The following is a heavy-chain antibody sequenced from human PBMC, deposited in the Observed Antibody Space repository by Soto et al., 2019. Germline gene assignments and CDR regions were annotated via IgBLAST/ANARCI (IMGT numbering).Heavy chain of an antibody. CDR1: GYTFTNYA. CDR2: INTGNGNT. J-gene: IGHJ6*02. D-gene: IGHD2-15*01. Sequence: ASVKVSCKASGYTFTNYAMHWVRQAPGQRLEWMGWINTGNGNTKSSQKFQDRVTITRDTSASTAYMELSSLRSEDTAVYYCAKGGNIVVVVADYGMDVWGQGTKVTVSS. CDR3: AKGGNIVVVVADYGMDV. V-gene: IGHV1-3*04.